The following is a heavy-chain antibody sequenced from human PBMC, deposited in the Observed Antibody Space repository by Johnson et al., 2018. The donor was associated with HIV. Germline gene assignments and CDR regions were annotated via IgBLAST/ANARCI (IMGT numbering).Heavy chain of an antibody. CDR2: ISYDGSNK. J-gene: IGHJ3*02. D-gene: IGHD3-10*01. Sequence: QMQLVESGGGVVQPGRSLRLSCAASRFTFSSYGMHWVRQAPGKGLEWVAVISYDGSNKYYADSVKGRFTISRDNSKNTLYLQMNSLRAEDTALYYCAKSTQASIVRESGPYGAFDIWGQGTMVTVSS. CDR3: AKSTQASIVRESGPYGAFDI. V-gene: IGHV3-30*18. CDR1: RFTFSSYG.